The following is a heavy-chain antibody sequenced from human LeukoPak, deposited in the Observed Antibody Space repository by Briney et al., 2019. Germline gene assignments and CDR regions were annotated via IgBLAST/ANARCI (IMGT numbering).Heavy chain of an antibody. J-gene: IGHJ4*02. Sequence: SQTLSLTCTVSGGSISSSSYYWGWIRQPPGKGLEWIGRIYYSGSTYYKPSLKRRDTISVETSKNQFSLLLSSLTAADTAVYFCARHGYGYRSGFDYGGRGTLVTVPS. D-gene: IGHD5-12*01. CDR3: ARHGYGYRSGFDY. CDR1: GGSISSSSYY. V-gene: IGHV4-39*01. CDR2: IYYSGST.